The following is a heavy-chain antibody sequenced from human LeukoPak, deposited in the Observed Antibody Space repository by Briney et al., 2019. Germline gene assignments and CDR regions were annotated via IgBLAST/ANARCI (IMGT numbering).Heavy chain of an antibody. CDR2: ISSSAADT. D-gene: IGHD3-22*01. Sequence: GGSLRLSCAASGFTYSNYSMNWVRQAPGKGLEWVSSISSSAADTYFSDSVKGRFTISRDNSKHTLFLQMNSLIAEDTAIYYCAKYDSFRHYSDSSGRFDCWGQGTLVTVSS. J-gene: IGHJ4*02. CDR1: GFTYSNYS. CDR3: AKYDSFRHYSDSSGRFDC. V-gene: IGHV3-23*01.